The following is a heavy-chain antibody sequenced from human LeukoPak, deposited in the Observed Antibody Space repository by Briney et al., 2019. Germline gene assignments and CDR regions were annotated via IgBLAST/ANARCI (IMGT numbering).Heavy chain of an antibody. D-gene: IGHD5-12*01. CDR3: TRGYSTRHFPFDS. Sequence: GGSLRLSCAASGFNFDDYGMTWVRQIPGKGLEWVAGVNSNGRSAGYAASVRGRFTISRDNAKNSLYLEMGSLRLEDTAFYFCTRGYSTRHFPFDSWGQGTLVTVSS. J-gene: IGHJ4*02. CDR2: VNSNGRSA. V-gene: IGHV3-20*04. CDR1: GFNFDDYG.